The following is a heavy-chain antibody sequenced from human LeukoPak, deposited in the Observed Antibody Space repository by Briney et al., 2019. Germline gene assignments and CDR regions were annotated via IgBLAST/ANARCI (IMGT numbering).Heavy chain of an antibody. V-gene: IGHV4-4*07. Sequence: IPSETLSLTCSLSGASLSSSYWSWIRQPAGKGLEWIGRVYTSGYTNYNPSLKSRVAMSVDTSKNQFSLDLTSVTAADTAVYYCARDCSGGTCYLRVLDYWGQGIRVTVSS. CDR3: ARDCSGGTCYLRVLDY. CDR1: GASLSSSY. CDR2: VYTSGYT. D-gene: IGHD2-15*01. J-gene: IGHJ4*02.